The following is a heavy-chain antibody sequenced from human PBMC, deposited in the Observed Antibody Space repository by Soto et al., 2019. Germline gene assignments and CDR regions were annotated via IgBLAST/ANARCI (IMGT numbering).Heavy chain of an antibody. J-gene: IGHJ4*02. CDR2: ISSTTNYI. CDR1: GFIFTRYI. CDR3: ARESEDLTSNFDY. Sequence: GSLRLSCAASGFIFTRYIMNWVRQAPGKGLEWVSSISSTTNYIYYGDSMKGRFTTSRDNAKNSLYLEMNSLRAEDTAVYYCARESEDLTSNFDYWGQGTLVTVSS. V-gene: IGHV3-21*06.